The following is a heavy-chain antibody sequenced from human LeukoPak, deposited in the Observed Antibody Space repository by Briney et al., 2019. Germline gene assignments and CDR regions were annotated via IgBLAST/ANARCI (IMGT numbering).Heavy chain of an antibody. V-gene: IGHV3-48*04. CDR1: GFTFSRFW. D-gene: IGHD6-13*01. CDR3: ARPSGSSWYPAFDM. Sequence: PGGSLRLSCAASGFTFSRFWMHWVRQAPGKGLEWVSYISRSSDTTWYADSVKGRFTISRDNAKNSLFLEMNSQRAEDTAVYYCARPSGSSWYPAFDMWGQGTMVTVSS. CDR2: ISRSSDTT. J-gene: IGHJ3*02.